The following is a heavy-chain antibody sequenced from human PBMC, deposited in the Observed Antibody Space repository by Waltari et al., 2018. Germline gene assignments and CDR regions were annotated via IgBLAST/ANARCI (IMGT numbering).Heavy chain of an antibody. J-gene: IGHJ4*02. D-gene: IGHD1-26*01. CDR1: GFTFTSYY. CDR2: ISSDGTST. CDR3: ARGSHYSNDY. V-gene: IGHV3-74*01. Sequence: EVQLVESGGGLVQPGGSLRLSCDASGFTFTSYYMHWVRQPPGKGLVCVSRISSDGTSTSYADSVKGRFTISRDNAKNTLFLQMNSLRAEDTGVYYCARGSHYSNDYWGQGTLVTVSS.